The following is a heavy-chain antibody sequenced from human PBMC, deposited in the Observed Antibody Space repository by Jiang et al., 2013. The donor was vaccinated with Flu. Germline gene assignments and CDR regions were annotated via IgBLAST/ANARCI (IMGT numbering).Heavy chain of an antibody. V-gene: IGHV4-31*02. CDR3: ARDVNWFDP. J-gene: IGHJ5*02. Sequence: KSRVTISVDTSKNQXSLKLSSVTAADTAVYYCARDVNWFDPWGQGTLVTVSS.